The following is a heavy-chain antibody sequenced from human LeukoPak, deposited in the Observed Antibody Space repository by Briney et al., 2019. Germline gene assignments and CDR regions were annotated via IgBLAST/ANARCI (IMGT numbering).Heavy chain of an antibody. J-gene: IGHJ6*03. D-gene: IGHD2-2*01. CDR3: ARGPALVVPAAPLYYYYMDV. V-gene: IGHV4-4*07. Sequence: SETLSLTCTVSGGSISSYYWSWIRQPAGKGLEWIGRIYTSGSTNYNPSLKSRVTMSVDTSKNQFSLKLSSVTVADTAVYYCARGPALVVPAAPLYYYYMDVWGKGTTVTVSS. CDR2: IYTSGST. CDR1: GGSISSYY.